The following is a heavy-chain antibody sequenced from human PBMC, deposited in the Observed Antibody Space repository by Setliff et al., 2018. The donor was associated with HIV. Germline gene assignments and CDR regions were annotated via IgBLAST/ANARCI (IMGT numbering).Heavy chain of an antibody. Sequence: SETLSLTCAVSGGSISSIGYSWSWIRQPPGTGLEWIGCIFNSGKTYYNPSLKSRIAISMDASENRFSLSLTSVTAADTAVYYCARVATAGENFDYWGQGTLVTVSS. J-gene: IGHJ4*02. D-gene: IGHD6-13*01. V-gene: IGHV4-30-2*05. CDR2: IFNSGKT. CDR1: GGSISSIGYS. CDR3: ARVATAGENFDY.